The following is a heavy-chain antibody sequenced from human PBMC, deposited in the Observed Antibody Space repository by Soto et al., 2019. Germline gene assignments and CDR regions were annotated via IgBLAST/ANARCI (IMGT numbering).Heavy chain of an antibody. CDR3: ARGRIAARWSFDFAY. CDR2: INHSGST. D-gene: IGHD6-6*01. J-gene: IGHJ4*02. V-gene: IGHV4-34*01. CDR1: GGSFSGYY. Sequence: SETLSLTCAVYGGSFSGYYWSWIRQPPGKGLEWIGEINHSGSTNYNPSLKSRVTISVDTSKNQFSLKLSSVTAADTAVYYCARGRIAARWSFDFAYWGQGTLVTVSS.